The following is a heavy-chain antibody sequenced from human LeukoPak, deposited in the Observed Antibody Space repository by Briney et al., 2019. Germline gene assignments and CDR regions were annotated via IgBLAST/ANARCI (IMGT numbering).Heavy chain of an antibody. CDR2: IYYSGST. CDR3: ARGDSSGWYYFDY. J-gene: IGHJ4*02. Sequence: SETLSLTCTVSGXSISSYYWSWIRQPPGKGLEWIGYIYYSGSTNYNPSLKSRVTISVDTSKNQFFLKLSSVTAADTAVYYCARGDSSGWYYFDYWGQGTLVTVSS. D-gene: IGHD6-19*01. V-gene: IGHV4-59*01. CDR1: GXSISSYY.